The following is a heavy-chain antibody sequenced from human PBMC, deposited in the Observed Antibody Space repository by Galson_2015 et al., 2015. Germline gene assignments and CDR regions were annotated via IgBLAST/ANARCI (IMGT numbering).Heavy chain of an antibody. J-gene: IGHJ4*02. CDR2: ISYDGNNK. Sequence: SLRLSCAASGFTFSSYGMHWVRQAPGKGLEWVAVISYDGNNKYYADSVKGRFTISRDNSKNTLYLQMNSLRAEDTAVYYCAKNLRIKIAAPEYWGQGTVVTVS. D-gene: IGHD2-15*01. CDR3: AKNLRIKIAAPEY. V-gene: IGHV3-30*18. CDR1: GFTFSSYG.